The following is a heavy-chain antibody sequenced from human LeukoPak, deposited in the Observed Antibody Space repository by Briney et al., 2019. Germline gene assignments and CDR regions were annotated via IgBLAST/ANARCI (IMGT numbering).Heavy chain of an antibody. CDR2: IYYSGST. CDR1: GGSISSYY. Sequence: SETLSLTCTVSGGSISSYYWSWIRQPPGKGLEWIGYIYYSGSTNYNPSLKSRVTISVDTSKNQFSLKLSSVTAADTAVYYCAREAAIFGVVPGYYYYMDVWGKGTTVTVSS. D-gene: IGHD3-3*01. CDR3: AREAAIFGVVPGYYYYMDV. J-gene: IGHJ6*03. V-gene: IGHV4-59*01.